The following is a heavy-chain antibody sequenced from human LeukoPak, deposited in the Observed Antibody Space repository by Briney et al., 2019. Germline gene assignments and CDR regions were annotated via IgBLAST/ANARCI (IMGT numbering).Heavy chain of an antibody. V-gene: IGHV4-34*01. CDR2: INHSGST. D-gene: IGHD6-13*01. J-gene: IGHJ4*02. CDR3: ARGRGLSRTPQLVYYFDF. Sequence: SETLSLTCAVYGGSFSGYYWSWIRQPPGKGLEWIGEINHSGSTNYNPSLKSRITISADTSKNQFSLKLSPVTAADTAVYFCARGRGLSRTPQLVYYFDFWGQGTLVTVSS. CDR1: GGSFSGYY.